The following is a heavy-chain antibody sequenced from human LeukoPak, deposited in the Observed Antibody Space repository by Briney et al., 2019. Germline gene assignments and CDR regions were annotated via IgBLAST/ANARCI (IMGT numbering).Heavy chain of an antibody. CDR2: ISSGRVNT. CDR1: GFTFSTYA. Sequence: GGSLRLSCAASGFTFSTYAMHWVRQAPGKGLEHVSSISSGRVNTYYADSVRGRFTISRDNSKNTLYLHMGSLRAEDMAVYYCAREEAPVGGSSFDYWGQGTLVTVSS. V-gene: IGHV3-64*02. CDR3: AREEAPVGGSSFDY. J-gene: IGHJ4*02. D-gene: IGHD1-26*01.